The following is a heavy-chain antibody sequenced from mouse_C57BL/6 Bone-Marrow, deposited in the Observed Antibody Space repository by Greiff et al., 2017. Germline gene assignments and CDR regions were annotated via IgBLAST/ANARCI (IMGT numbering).Heavy chain of an antibody. V-gene: IGHV5-17*01. CDR2: ISSGSSTI. D-gene: IGHD2-3*01. Sequence: EVKLVESGGGLVKPGGSLKLSCAASGFTFSDYGMHWVRQAPEKGLEWVAYISSGSSTIYYADTVKGRFTISRDNAKNTLFLQMTSLRSEDTAMYYCARDWLLRNYAMDYWGQGTSVTVSS. CDR1: GFTFSDYG. J-gene: IGHJ4*01. CDR3: ARDWLLRNYAMDY.